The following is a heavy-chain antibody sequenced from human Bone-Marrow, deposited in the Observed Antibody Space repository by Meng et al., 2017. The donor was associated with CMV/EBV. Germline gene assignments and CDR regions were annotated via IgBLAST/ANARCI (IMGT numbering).Heavy chain of an antibody. CDR3: AKGTGAVAAKQFDY. CDR1: GFTCDDDT. V-gene: IGHV3-43*01. J-gene: IGHJ4*02. Sequence: ASGFTCDDDTMHWVRQTPGKGLQWVSLISWNGGITYYADSVKGRFTISRDNSKNSLYLQMDSLRTEDTALYYCAKGTGAVAAKQFDYWGQGTLVTAS. D-gene: IGHD6-19*01. CDR2: ISWNGGIT.